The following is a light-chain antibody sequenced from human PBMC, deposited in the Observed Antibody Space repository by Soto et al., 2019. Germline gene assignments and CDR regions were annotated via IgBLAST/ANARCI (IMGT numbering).Light chain of an antibody. V-gene: IGKV3-20*01. CDR3: QQYDASPLT. Sequence: EIVLTQSPGILSLSPGERATLSCRASQTLSTNSLAWYQQRPGQTPRLLIYAASTRNTDIPDRFNGSGSGTDFALTISRLEPEVFALYYCQQYDASPLTFGPGTKVDVK. CDR2: AAS. CDR1: QTLSTNS. J-gene: IGKJ3*01.